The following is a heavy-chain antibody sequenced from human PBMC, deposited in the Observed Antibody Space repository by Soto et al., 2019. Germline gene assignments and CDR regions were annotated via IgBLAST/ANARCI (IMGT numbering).Heavy chain of an antibody. CDR3: AKYPQYYYDSSGYYADYYYGMDV. J-gene: IGHJ6*02. D-gene: IGHD3-22*01. Sequence: PGGSLRLSCAASGFTFSSYAMSWVRQAPGKGLEWVSAISGSGGSTYYADSVKGRFTISRDNSKNTLYLQMNSLRAEDTAVYYCAKYPQYYYDSSGYYADYYYGMDVWGQGTTVTVS. CDR1: GFTFSSYA. V-gene: IGHV3-23*01. CDR2: ISGSGGST.